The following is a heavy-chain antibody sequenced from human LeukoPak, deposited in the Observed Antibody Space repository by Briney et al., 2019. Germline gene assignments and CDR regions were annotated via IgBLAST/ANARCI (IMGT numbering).Heavy chain of an antibody. Sequence: ASVKVSCKASGYTFSSDVISWVRQAPGQGLGWMGWISASNVNTNYAQKLQGRVTMTTDTSTSTAYMELRSLISDDTAVYYCARVPTQEKGYCSAGSCYRGFDYWGQGTLVTVSS. CDR3: ARVPTQEKGYCSAGSCYRGFDY. J-gene: IGHJ4*02. V-gene: IGHV1-18*01. D-gene: IGHD2-15*01. CDR2: ISASNVNT. CDR1: GYTFSSDV.